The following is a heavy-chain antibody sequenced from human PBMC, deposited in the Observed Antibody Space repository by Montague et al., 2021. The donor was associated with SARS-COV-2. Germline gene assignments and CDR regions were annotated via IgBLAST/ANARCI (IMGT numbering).Heavy chain of an antibody. Sequence: SETLSLTCIVSSGSITGYYWSWLRRSPGKGLEWIAYIYDGGAVNYNPSLGSRVTISTDTSKNQLSLKVNSVTAADTAVYYCVRDHPYGGPRGAYDIWGQGTVVTVSS. CDR3: VRDHPYGGPRGAYDI. V-gene: IGHV4-59*01. CDR2: IYDGGAV. J-gene: IGHJ3*02. CDR1: SGSITGYY. D-gene: IGHD4-23*01.